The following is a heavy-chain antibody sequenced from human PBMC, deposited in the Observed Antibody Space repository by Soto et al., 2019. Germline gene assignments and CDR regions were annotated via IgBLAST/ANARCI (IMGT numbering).Heavy chain of an antibody. CDR2: IWYDGSNK. V-gene: IGHV3-33*01. CDR1: GFTFSSYG. Sequence: VGSLRLSCAASGFTFSSYGMHWVRQAPGKGLEWVAVIWYDGSNKYYADSVKGRFTISRDNSKNTLYLQMNSLRAEDTAVYYCARGPLGTTTFHHWFDPWGQGTLVTVSS. J-gene: IGHJ5*02. D-gene: IGHD1-1*01. CDR3: ARGPLGTTTFHHWFDP.